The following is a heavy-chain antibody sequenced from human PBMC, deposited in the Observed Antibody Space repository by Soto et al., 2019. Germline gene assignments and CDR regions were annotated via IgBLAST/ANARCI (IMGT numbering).Heavy chain of an antibody. CDR3: ARGPVAAAGTRTYFDC. Sequence: ASVKVSCKASGYTFTSYSMHWVRQAPGQRLEWMGWINAGNGNTKYSQKFQGRVTITRDTSASTAYMELSSLRSEDTAVYYCARGPVAAAGTRTYFDCWGQGTLVTVSS. CDR1: GYTFTSYS. V-gene: IGHV1-3*01. J-gene: IGHJ4*02. D-gene: IGHD6-13*01. CDR2: INAGNGNT.